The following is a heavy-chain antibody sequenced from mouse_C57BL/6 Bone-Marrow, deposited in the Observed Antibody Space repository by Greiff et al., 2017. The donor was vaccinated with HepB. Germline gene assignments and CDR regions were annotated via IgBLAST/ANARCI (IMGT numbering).Heavy chain of an antibody. CDR3: ARYYYGSRGDYFDY. V-gene: IGHV5-4*03. CDR2: ISDGGSYT. D-gene: IGHD1-1*01. CDR1: GFTFSSYA. J-gene: IGHJ2*01. Sequence: EVKVVESGGGLVKPGGSLKLSCAASGFTFSSYAMSWVRQTPEKRLEWVATISDGGSYTYYPDNVKGRFTISRDNAKNNLYLQMSHLKSEDTAMYYCARYYYGSRGDYFDYWGQGTTLTVSS.